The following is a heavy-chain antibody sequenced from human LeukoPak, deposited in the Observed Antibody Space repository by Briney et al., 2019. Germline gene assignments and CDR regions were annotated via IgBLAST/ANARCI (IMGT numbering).Heavy chain of an antibody. CDR2: ISPDGSSA. J-gene: IGHJ4*02. D-gene: IGHD2/OR15-2a*01. CDR1: GFSFSSYG. CDR3: ARVSFCPRCHFDY. Sequence: GGSLRLSCAASGFSFSSYGMHWVRQAPGKGLVWVARISPDGSSALSADSVRGRFTISRDNADSTLYLQLNSLRAEDTAVYYCARVSFCPRCHFDYWGQGTLVTVSS. V-gene: IGHV3-74*03.